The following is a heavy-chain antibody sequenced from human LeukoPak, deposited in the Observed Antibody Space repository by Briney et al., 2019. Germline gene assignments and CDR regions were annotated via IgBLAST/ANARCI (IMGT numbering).Heavy chain of an antibody. V-gene: IGHV1-18*01. CDR1: GYTFTNFG. CDR3: ARDLPDSVANGIDY. CDR2: ISAYDGNT. D-gene: IGHD3-22*01. J-gene: IGHJ4*02. Sequence: ASVKVSCKGSGYTFTNFGISWVRQAPGQGLEWMGWISAYDGNTNYAQKFQGRVTLTTDTSASTAYMELRSLRSDDTAVYFCARDLPDSVANGIDYWGQGTLVTVSS.